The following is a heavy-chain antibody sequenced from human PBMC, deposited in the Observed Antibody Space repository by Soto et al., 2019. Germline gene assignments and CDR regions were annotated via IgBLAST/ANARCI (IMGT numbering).Heavy chain of an antibody. D-gene: IGHD2-15*01. CDR2: INPNSGGT. Sequence: SVNVSCKASGYIFTDYYMHWVRQAPGQELGWMGRINPNSGGTNYAQKFQGRVTMTGDTSISTAYTELSSLRSEDTAVYYCARDGGYCSVGSCYLRNYGMDVWGQGITVSV. V-gene: IGHV1-2*06. CDR1: GYIFTDYY. J-gene: IGHJ6*02. CDR3: ARDGGYCSVGSCYLRNYGMDV.